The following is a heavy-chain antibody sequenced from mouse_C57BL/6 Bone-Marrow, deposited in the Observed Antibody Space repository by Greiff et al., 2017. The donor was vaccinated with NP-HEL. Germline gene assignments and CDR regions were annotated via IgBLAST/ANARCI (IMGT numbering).Heavy chain of an antibody. Sequence: DVHLVESGPGLVKPSQSLSLTCSVTGYSITSGYYWNWIRQFPGNKLEWMGYISYDGSNNYNPSLKNRISITRDTSKNQFFLKLNSVTTEDTATYYCARIYYGNYGYAMDYWGQGTSVTVSS. CDR3: ARIYYGNYGYAMDY. CDR2: ISYDGSN. D-gene: IGHD2-1*01. J-gene: IGHJ4*01. CDR1: GYSITSGYY. V-gene: IGHV3-6*01.